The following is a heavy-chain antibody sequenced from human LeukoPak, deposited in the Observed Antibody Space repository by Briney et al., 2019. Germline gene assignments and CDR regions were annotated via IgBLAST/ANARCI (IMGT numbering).Heavy chain of an antibody. CDR1: GFSFAEHA. Sequence: GGSLRLSCAASGFSFAEHAMHWVRQAPGKGLEWVSRISWNSGTVVYGDSVKGRFTISRDNAKKSLYLQMDSLGAEDTALYYCAKDIVEADFKIGRIDIWGQGTMVTVSS. D-gene: IGHD1-26*01. CDR2: ISWNSGTV. V-gene: IGHV3-9*01. J-gene: IGHJ3*02. CDR3: AKDIVEADFKIGRIDI.